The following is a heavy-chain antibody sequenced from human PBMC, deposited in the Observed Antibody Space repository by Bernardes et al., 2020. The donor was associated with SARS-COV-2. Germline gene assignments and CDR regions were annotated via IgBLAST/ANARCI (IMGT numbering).Heavy chain of an antibody. CDR2: IGTAGDT. V-gene: IGHV3-13*01. Sequence: GGSLRLSCAASGFTFSSYDMHWVRQATGKGLEWVSAIGTAGDTYYPGSVKGRFTISRENAKNSLYLQMNSLRAGDTAVYYCARGDIVATIGAYYYYYGMDVWGQGTTVTVSS. CDR1: GFTFSSYD. D-gene: IGHD5-12*01. CDR3: ARGDIVATIGAYYYYYGMDV. J-gene: IGHJ6*02.